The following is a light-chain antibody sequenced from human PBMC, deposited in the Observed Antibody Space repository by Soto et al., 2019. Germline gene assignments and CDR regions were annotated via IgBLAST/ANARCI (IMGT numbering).Light chain of an antibody. V-gene: IGKV3-20*01. CDR1: QSVSGRY. CDR2: GAS. Sequence: EFVLTQSPGTLSLSPGERATLSCRASQSVSGRYLAWYQQKPGQAPRLLIEGASSRAAGIPDRFSGSESGPDFTLTISRVEPEDFAVYYCQQYESSPHNFGPGTRVEI. J-gene: IGKJ3*01. CDR3: QQYESSPHN.